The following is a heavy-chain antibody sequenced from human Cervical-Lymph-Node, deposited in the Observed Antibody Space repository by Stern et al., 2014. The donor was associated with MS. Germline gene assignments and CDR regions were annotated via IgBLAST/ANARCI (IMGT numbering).Heavy chain of an antibody. CDR1: GGTFSSYT. CDR3: ARGGYCSSTNCYPYYYYGMDV. Sequence: QVQLLQPGAEVKKPGSSVKVSCKASGGTFSSYTISWVRQAPGQGLEWMGRIIPILGIANYAQKFQGRVTITADKSTSTAYMELSSLRSEDTAVYYCARGGYCSSTNCYPYYYYGMDVWGQGTTVTVSS. J-gene: IGHJ6*02. V-gene: IGHV1-69*04. CDR2: IIPILGIA. D-gene: IGHD2-2*01.